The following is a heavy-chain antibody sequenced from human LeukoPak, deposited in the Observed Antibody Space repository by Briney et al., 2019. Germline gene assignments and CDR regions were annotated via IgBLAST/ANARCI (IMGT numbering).Heavy chain of an antibody. Sequence: ASVKVSCKASGYAFTGYYMHWVRQAPGQGLEWMGRINPNSGGTNYAQKFQGRVTMTRDTSISTAYMDLSSLRSDDTAVYYCASRWSIAVAGTGDDFDYWGQGTLVTVSS. D-gene: IGHD6-19*01. V-gene: IGHV1-2*06. CDR3: ASRWSIAVAGTGDDFDY. CDR1: GYAFTGYY. J-gene: IGHJ4*02. CDR2: INPNSGGT.